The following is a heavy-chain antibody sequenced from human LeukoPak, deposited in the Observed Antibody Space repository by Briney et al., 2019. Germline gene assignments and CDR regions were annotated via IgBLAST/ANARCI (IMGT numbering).Heavy chain of an antibody. CDR3: ARGYYYDSSGYYPQYYYYYYMDV. V-gene: IGHV4-61*05. J-gene: IGHJ6*03. Sequence: SETLSLTCTVSGGSISSSSYYWGWIRQPPGKGLEWIGYIYYSGSTNYNPSLKSRVTISVDTSKNQFSLKLSSVTAADTAVYYCARGYYYDSSGYYPQYYYYYYMDVWGKGTTVTISS. CDR1: GGSISSSSYY. D-gene: IGHD3-22*01. CDR2: IYYSGST.